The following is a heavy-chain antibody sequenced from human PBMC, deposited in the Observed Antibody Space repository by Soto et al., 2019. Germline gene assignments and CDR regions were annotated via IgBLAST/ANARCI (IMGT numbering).Heavy chain of an antibody. CDR2: ISGGGTT. V-gene: IGHV3-23*01. CDR3: AKNSRCTISSCDFHY. CDR1: GFTFSTYA. Sequence: GGSLRLSCTGSGFTFSTYAMTWVRQTPGKGLEWVSGISGGGTTFYAESVKGRFTVSRDNSKNTLDLQMNSLTAEDTAIYYCAKNSRCTISSCDFHYWGQGALVTVSS. J-gene: IGHJ4*02. D-gene: IGHD6-13*01.